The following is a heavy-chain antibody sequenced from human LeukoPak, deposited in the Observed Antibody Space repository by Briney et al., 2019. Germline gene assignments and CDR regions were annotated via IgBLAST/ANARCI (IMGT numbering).Heavy chain of an antibody. Sequence: SVKVSCKASGGTFSSYAISWVRQAPGQGLEWMGMIIPIFGTANYAQKFQGRVKITTDESTSTAYRELSSLRSEDTAVYYCARDGDVTVTSHPYYYYYMDVWGKGTTVTVSS. CDR2: IIPIFGTA. CDR1: GGTFSSYA. CDR3: ARDGDVTVTSHPYYYYYMDV. V-gene: IGHV1-69*05. J-gene: IGHJ6*03. D-gene: IGHD4-17*01.